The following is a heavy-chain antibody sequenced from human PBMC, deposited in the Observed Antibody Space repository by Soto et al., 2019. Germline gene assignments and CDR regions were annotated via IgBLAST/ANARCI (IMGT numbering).Heavy chain of an antibody. CDR3: ARGPSTYDILTGYSPLYYYGMDV. CDR2: IIPIFGTA. Sequence: SVKVSCKASGGTFSSYAISWVRQAPGQGLEWMGGIIPIFGTANYAQKFQGRVTITADESTSTAYMELSSLRSEDTAVSYCARGPSTYDILTGYSPLYYYGMDVWGQGTTVTVSS. J-gene: IGHJ6*02. D-gene: IGHD3-9*01. CDR1: GGTFSSYA. V-gene: IGHV1-69*13.